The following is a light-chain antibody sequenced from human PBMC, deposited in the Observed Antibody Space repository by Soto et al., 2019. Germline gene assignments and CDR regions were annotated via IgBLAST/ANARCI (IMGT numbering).Light chain of an antibody. Sequence: EIVLTQSPGTLSLSPGERATLSCRASQSVSSSYLAWHQQKPGQAPRPLIYGASSRATGIPDRFSGSGSGPDFTLTISRLEPEDFAVYYCQQYGSSPYTFGQGTKLEI. J-gene: IGKJ2*01. CDR1: QSVSSSY. V-gene: IGKV3-20*01. CDR2: GAS. CDR3: QQYGSSPYT.